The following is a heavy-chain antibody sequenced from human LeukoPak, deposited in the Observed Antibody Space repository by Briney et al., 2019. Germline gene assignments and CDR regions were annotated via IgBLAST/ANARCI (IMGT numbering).Heavy chain of an antibody. Sequence: ASVKVSCKASGYTFTGYYMHWVRQAPGQGLEWMGWINPNSGGTNYAQKFQGRVTMTRDTSISTAYMELSRLRSDDTAVYYCVRECGSGSYGDYWGQGTLVTVSS. D-gene: IGHD3-10*01. CDR2: INPNSGGT. V-gene: IGHV1-2*02. J-gene: IGHJ4*02. CDR3: VRECGSGSYGDY. CDR1: GYTFTGYY.